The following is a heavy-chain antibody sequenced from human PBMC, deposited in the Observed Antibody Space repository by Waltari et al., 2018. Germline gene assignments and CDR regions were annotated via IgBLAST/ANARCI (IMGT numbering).Heavy chain of an antibody. D-gene: IGHD1-26*01. Sequence: QVPLVQSGTEVKQPGASVKVSCPASGYGFTDYHLHWVRQTPGQGLEWLGWINPKNGDTSYAQNFLGRVTMTRDTSINTVYMDLSGLRSDDTAVFYCARDPGPIVGAPDYWGQGTLVTVSS. V-gene: IGHV1-2*02. CDR3: ARDPGPIVGAPDY. CDR2: INPKNGDT. J-gene: IGHJ4*02. CDR1: GYGFTDYH.